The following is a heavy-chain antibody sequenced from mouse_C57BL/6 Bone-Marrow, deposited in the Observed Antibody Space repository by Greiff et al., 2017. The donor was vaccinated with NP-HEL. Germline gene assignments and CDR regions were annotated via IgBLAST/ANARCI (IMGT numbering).Heavy chain of an antibody. D-gene: IGHD2-2*01. V-gene: IGHV3-6*01. Sequence: VQLKESGPGLVKPSQSLSLTCSVTGYSITSGYYWNWIRQFPGNKLEWMGYISYDGSNNYNPSLKNRISITRDTSKNQFFLKLNSVTTEDTATYYCARELWLRRFGYFDYWGQGTTLTVSS. CDR2: ISYDGSN. J-gene: IGHJ2*01. CDR3: ARELWLRRFGYFDY. CDR1: GYSITSGYY.